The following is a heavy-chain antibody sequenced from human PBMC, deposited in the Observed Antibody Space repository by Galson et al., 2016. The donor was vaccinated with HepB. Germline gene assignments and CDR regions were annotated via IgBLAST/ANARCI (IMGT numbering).Heavy chain of an antibody. Sequence: PALVKPTQTLTLTCTFSGFSLSTSGMCVSWIRQPPGKALEWLARIDWADDKYYSSSLKTRLTVSKDTSKNQVVLTLTNMDPVDTATYYCARINMDVVGAGCDYWGQGTLVTVSS. J-gene: IGHJ4*02. D-gene: IGHD1-26*01. CDR1: GFSLSTSGMC. V-gene: IGHV2-70*11. CDR3: ARINMDVVGAGCDY. CDR2: IDWADDK.